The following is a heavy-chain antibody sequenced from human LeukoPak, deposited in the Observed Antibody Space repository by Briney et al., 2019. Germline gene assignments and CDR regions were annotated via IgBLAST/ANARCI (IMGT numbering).Heavy chain of an antibody. CDR2: IYYSGST. CDR3: ARVAAYCSSTSCYRFMDV. CDR1: GGSISSGGYY. V-gene: IGHV4-31*03. D-gene: IGHD2-2*01. J-gene: IGHJ6*02. Sequence: SETLSLTCTVSGGSISSGGYYWSWIRQHPGKSLEWIGYIYYSGSTYYNPSLKSRVTISVDTSKNQFSLKLSSVTAADTAVYYCARVAAYCSSTSCYRFMDVWGQGTTVTVSS.